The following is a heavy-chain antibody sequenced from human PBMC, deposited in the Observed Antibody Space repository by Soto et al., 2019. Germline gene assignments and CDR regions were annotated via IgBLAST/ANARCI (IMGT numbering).Heavy chain of an antibody. CDR2: IYYSGST. Sequence: QMQLQESGPGLVKPSETLSLTCTVSGGSISSYYWSWIRQPPGKGLEWIGYIYYSGSTNYNPSLKRRVTISVDTSKNQLSLKLSSVTAADTAVYYCARRYGYYFDYWGQGTLVTVSS. D-gene: IGHD4-17*01. V-gene: IGHV4-59*08. J-gene: IGHJ4*02. CDR3: ARRYGYYFDY. CDR1: GGSISSYY.